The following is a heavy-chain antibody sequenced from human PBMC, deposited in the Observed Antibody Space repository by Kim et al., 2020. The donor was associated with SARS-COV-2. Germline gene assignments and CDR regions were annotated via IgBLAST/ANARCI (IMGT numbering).Heavy chain of an antibody. CDR1: GYTFTSYA. J-gene: IGHJ6*02. CDR2: INAGNGNT. V-gene: IGHV1-3*01. CDR3: ARDKSLRGIVVVPAATGYGMDV. Sequence: ASVKVSCKASGYTFTSYAMHWVRQAPGQRLEWMGWINAGNGNTKYSQKFQGRVTITRDTSASTAYMELSSLRSEDTAVYYCARDKSLRGIVVVPAATGYGMDVWGQGTTVTVSS. D-gene: IGHD2-2*01.